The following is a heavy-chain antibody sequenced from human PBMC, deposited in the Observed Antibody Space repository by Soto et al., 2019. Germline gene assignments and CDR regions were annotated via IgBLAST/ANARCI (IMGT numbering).Heavy chain of an antibody. D-gene: IGHD3-22*01. CDR2: ISGSGGST. CDR1: GFTFSSYA. CDR3: AKYDSSGYYYSCFDY. J-gene: IGHJ4*02. V-gene: IGHV3-23*01. Sequence: GGSLRLSCAASGFTFSSYAMSWVRQAPGKGLEWVSAISGSGGSTYYADSVKGRFTISRDNSKNTLYLQMNSLRAEDTAVYYCAKYDSSGYYYSCFDYWGQGTLVTVSS.